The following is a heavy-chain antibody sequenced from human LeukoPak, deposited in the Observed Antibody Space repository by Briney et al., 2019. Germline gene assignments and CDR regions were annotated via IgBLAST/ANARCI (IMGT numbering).Heavy chain of an antibody. J-gene: IGHJ4*02. CDR3: ARGGYGDHLYDY. D-gene: IGHD4-17*01. CDR2: IIPIFGTA. Sequence: SVKVSCKASGGTFSSYAISWVRQAPRQGLEWMGGIIPIFGTANYAQKFQGRVAITADKYTSTAYMELSSLRSEDTAVYYCARGGYGDHLYDYWGQGTLVTVSS. CDR1: GGTFSSYA. V-gene: IGHV1-69*06.